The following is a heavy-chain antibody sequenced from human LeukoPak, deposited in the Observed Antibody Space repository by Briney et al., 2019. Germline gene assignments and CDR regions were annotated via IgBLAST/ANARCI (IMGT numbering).Heavy chain of an antibody. J-gene: IGHJ4*02. CDR3: ARARPYSYGYSGVYFDY. V-gene: IGHV3-7*01. D-gene: IGHD5-18*01. Sequence: PGGSLRLSCAASGFTFNTYWMNWVRQAPGERLEWVASMNQDGTEKYYVDSVKGRFTISRDNAKNSLYLQMNSLRAEDTAVYYCARARPYSYGYSGVYFDYWGQGTLVTVSS. CDR1: GFTFNTYW. CDR2: MNQDGTEK.